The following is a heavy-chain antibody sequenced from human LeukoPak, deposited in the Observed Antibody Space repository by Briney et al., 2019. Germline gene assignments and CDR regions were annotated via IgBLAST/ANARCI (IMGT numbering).Heavy chain of an antibody. CDR3: ARRELRYFDWLFPY. CDR2: IYYSGST. CDR1: GYSISSDYY. Sequence: SETLSLTCSVSGYSISSDYYWGCIRQPPGKGLEWIGFIYYSGSTYYNPSLKSRVTISVDTSKNQFSLKLSSVTAADTAVYYCARRELRYFDWLFPYWGQGTLVTVSS. J-gene: IGHJ4*02. D-gene: IGHD3-9*01. V-gene: IGHV4-38-2*02.